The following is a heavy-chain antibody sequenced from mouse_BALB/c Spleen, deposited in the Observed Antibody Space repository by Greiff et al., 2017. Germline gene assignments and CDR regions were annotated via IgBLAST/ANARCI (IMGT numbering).Heavy chain of an antibody. CDR2: ISSGGST. D-gene: IGHD1-2*01. J-gene: IGHJ4*01. Sequence: EVKLVESGGGLVKPGGSLKLSCAASGFTFSSYAMSWVRQTPEKRLEWVASISSGGSTYYPDSVKGRFTISRDNARNILYLQMSSLRSEDTAMYYCARNPHYYGNAMDYWGQGTSVTVSS. CDR3: ARNPHYYGNAMDY. V-gene: IGHV5-6-5*01. CDR1: GFTFSSYA.